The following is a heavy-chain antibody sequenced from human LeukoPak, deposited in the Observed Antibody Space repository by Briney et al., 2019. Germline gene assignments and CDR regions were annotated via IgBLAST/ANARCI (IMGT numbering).Heavy chain of an antibody. D-gene: IGHD6-13*01. J-gene: IGHJ6*03. CDR3: AREIAAAGYYYYYYMDV. CDR1: GFSVSSNY. CDR2: IYSGGST. Sequence: GGSLRLSCAASGFSVSSNYMSWVRQAPGKGLEWVSVIYSGGSTYYADSVKGRFTISRDNSKNTLYLQMNSLRAEDTAVYYCAREIAAAGYYYYYYMDVWGKGTTVTVSS. V-gene: IGHV3-66*02.